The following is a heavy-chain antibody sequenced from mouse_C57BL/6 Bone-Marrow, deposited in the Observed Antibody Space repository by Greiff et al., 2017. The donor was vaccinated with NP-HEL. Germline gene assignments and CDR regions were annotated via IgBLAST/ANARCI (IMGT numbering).Heavy chain of an antibody. J-gene: IGHJ3*01. D-gene: IGHD1-1*01. CDR3: ARGAYGSRPDWFAY. V-gene: IGHV1-81*01. CDR1: GYTFTSYG. Sequence: VQLQQSGAELARPGASVKLSCKASGYTFTSYGISWVKQRTGQGLEWIGEIYPRSGNTYYNEKFKGKATLTADKSSSTAYMELRSLTSEDSAVYYCARGAYGSRPDWFAYWGQGTLVTVSA. CDR2: IYPRSGNT.